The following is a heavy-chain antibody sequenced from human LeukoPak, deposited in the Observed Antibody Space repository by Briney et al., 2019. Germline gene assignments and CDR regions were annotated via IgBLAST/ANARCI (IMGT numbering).Heavy chain of an antibody. D-gene: IGHD3-22*01. CDR1: GGSSSSYY. V-gene: IGHV4-4*07. Sequence: SETLSLXCTVSGGSSSSYYWSWIRRPAGKGLEWIGRIYTSGSTNYNPSLKSRATMSVDTSKNQFSLKLSSVTAADTAVYYCAATRETGLYYYDSSGYSYFDYWGQGTLVTVSS. J-gene: IGHJ4*02. CDR2: IYTSGST. CDR3: AATRETGLYYYDSSGYSYFDY.